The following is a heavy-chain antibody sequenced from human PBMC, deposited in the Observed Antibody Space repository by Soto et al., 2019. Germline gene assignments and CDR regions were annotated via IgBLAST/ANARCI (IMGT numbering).Heavy chain of an antibody. CDR1: AFTFSGYG. D-gene: IGHD3-16*02. CDR3: ARDRFTRVGSFSYAFDM. V-gene: IGHV3-33*01. CDR2: IWFDGSNK. J-gene: IGHJ3*02. Sequence: PMIVSYAASAFTFSGYGMRWVVQAHGKGLDWVALIWFDGSNKYHGDSVKGRFTVSRDNSKNTLYLQMKSLRAEDTAVYYCARDRFTRVGSFSYAFDMWGQGTMVTGSS.